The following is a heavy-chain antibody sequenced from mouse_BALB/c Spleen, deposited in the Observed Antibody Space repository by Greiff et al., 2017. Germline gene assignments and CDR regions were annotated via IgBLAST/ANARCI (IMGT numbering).Heavy chain of an antibody. CDR1: GFTFSNYW. CDR2: IRLKSNNYAT. D-gene: IGHD2-10*02. Sequence: EVKLMESGGGLVQPGGSMKLSCVASGFTFSNYWMNWVRQSPEKGLEWVAEIRLKSNNYATHYAESVKGRFTISRDDSKSSVYLQMNNLRAEDTGIYYCTRPGYGNYEAYWGQGTLVTVSA. J-gene: IGHJ3*01. CDR3: TRPGYGNYEAY. V-gene: IGHV6-6*02.